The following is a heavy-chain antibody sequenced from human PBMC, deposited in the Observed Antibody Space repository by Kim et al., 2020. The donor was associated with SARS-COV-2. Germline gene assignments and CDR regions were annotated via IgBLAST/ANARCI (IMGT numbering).Heavy chain of an antibody. Sequence: GGSLRLSCAASGFTFSSYAMSWVRQAPGKGLEWVSAISGSGGSTYYADSVKGRFTISRDNSKNTLYLQMNSLRAEDTAVYYCARGDRIDMRGVFALFDYWGQGTLVTVSS. D-gene: IGHD3-22*01. CDR1: GFTFSSYA. J-gene: IGHJ4*02. V-gene: IGHV3-23*01. CDR3: ARGDRIDMRGVFALFDY. CDR2: ISGSGGST.